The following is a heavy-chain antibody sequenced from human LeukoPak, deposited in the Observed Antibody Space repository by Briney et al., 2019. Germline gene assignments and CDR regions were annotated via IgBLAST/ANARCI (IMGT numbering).Heavy chain of an antibody. CDR3: AKDSRSNYAAVYFDY. J-gene: IGHJ4*02. V-gene: IGHV3-23*01. D-gene: IGHD4-11*01. CDR2: ISGSGGST. Sequence: GGSLRLSCAASGFTFSSYALSWVRQAPGKGLEWVSGISGSGGSTYYADSVKGRFTISRDNSKNTLYLQMNSLRAEDTAVYYCAKDSRSNYAAVYFDYWGQGTLVTVSS. CDR1: GFTFSSYA.